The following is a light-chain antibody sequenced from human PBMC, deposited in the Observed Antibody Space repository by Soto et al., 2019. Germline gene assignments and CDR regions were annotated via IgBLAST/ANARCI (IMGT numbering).Light chain of an antibody. CDR2: GAS. Sequence: EIVLTQSPGTLSLSPGERATLSCRASQSVSSSYLAWYQQRPGQAPRLLIYGASSRATGIPDRFSGSGSGTECTLTISRLEPEDFAVYYCQQYDSSPSPFGQGTKLEIK. V-gene: IGKV3-20*01. CDR1: QSVSSSY. J-gene: IGKJ2*01. CDR3: QQYDSSPSP.